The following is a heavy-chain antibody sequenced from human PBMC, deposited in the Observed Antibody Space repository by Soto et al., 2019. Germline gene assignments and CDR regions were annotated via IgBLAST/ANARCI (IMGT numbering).Heavy chain of an antibody. CDR2: MHHSGTA. Sequence: PSETLFLTCSVSGASVTSDYWSWIRQPPEKGLEWIGYMHHSGTANYNPSLKSRVTISVDTSKNQFSLRLNSVTAADTAVYYCARYYDFWTGLDYWGQGTLVTVSS. J-gene: IGHJ4*02. CDR3: ARYYDFWTGLDY. D-gene: IGHD3-3*01. CDR1: GASVTSDY. V-gene: IGHV4-59*08.